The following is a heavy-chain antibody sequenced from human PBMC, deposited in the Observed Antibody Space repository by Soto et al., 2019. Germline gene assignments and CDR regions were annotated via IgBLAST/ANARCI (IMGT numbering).Heavy chain of an antibody. J-gene: IGHJ4*02. CDR1: GFTVSSNY. D-gene: IGHD3-10*01. V-gene: IGHV3-53*04. Sequence: PGGSLRLSCAASGFTVSSNYMSWVRQAPGKGLEWVSVIYSGGSTYYADSVKGRFTISRHNSKNSLYLQMNSLRAEDTAVYYCARDFDTYYYRSGSYPDWGQATLVTVSS. CDR3: ARDFDTYYYRSGSYPD. CDR2: IYSGGST.